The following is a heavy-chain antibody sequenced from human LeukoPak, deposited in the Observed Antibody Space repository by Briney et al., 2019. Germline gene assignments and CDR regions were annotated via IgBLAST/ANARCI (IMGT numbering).Heavy chain of an antibody. CDR1: GGSISSGGYY. Sequence: SSEILSLTCTVSGGSISSGGYYWSWIRQHPGKGLEWIGYIYYSGSTYCNPSLKSRVTISVDTSKNQFSLKLSSVTAADTAVYYCARSRVATIRLPLGYFDYWGQGTLVTVSS. CDR2: IYYSGST. V-gene: IGHV4-31*03. D-gene: IGHD5-12*01. J-gene: IGHJ4*02. CDR3: ARSRVATIRLPLGYFDY.